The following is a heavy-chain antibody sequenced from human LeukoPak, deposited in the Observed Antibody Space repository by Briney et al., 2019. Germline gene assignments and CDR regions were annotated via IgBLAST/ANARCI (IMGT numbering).Heavy chain of an antibody. CDR1: GFTFSSYA. V-gene: IGHV3-23*01. Sequence: PGGSLRLSCAASGFTFSSYAMSWVRQAPGKGLGWVSAISGSGGSTYYANSVKGRFTVSRDNSKNTLYLQMNSLRAEDTAVYYCLTVGAKGVFDYWGQGTLVTVSS. J-gene: IGHJ4*02. D-gene: IGHD1-26*01. CDR2: ISGSGGST. CDR3: LTVGAKGVFDY.